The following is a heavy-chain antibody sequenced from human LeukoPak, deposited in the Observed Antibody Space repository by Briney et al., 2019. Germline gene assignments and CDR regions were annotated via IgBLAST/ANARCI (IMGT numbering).Heavy chain of an antibody. CDR3: ARTRYYYNSRSYGAPYYFDY. V-gene: IGHV4-59*01. D-gene: IGHD3-10*01. Sequence: SETLSLTCTVSGGSISSYYWSWIRQPPGKGLEWIGYIYYSGSTNYNPSLKSRVTISVDTSKNQFSLKLSSVTAADTAVYYCARTRYYYNSRSYGAPYYFDYWGEGTLVTVSS. CDR2: IYYSGST. CDR1: GGSISSYY. J-gene: IGHJ4*02.